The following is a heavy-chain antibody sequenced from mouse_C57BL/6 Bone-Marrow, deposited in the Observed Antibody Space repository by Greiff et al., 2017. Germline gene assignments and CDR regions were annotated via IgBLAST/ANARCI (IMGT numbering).Heavy chain of an antibody. Sequence: EVQLQQSGAELVKPGASVKLSCTASGFNIKDYYMHWVKQRTEQGLEWIGRIDPEDGETKYAPKFQGKATITADTSSTTAYLQLSRLTSEDTAVYYCARSPCGSSPYWYLDVWGTGTTVTVSS. V-gene: IGHV14-2*01. CDR2: IDPEDGET. CDR1: GFNIKDYY. J-gene: IGHJ1*03. D-gene: IGHD1-1*01. CDR3: ARSPCGSSPYWYLDV.